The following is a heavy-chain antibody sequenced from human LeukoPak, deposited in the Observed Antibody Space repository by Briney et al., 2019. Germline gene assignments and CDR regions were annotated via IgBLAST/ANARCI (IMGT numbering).Heavy chain of an antibody. CDR3: ARTYYYGSGRYFDY. CDR1: GGSINNYY. Sequence: SETLSLTCTVSGGSINNYYWSWIRQPPGKGLEWIGYIYHSGSTTYNPSLKSRVTISVDTSKNQFSLRLSSVTAADTAIYYCARTYYYGSGRYFDYWGQGTLVTVSS. D-gene: IGHD3-10*01. CDR2: IYHSGST. V-gene: IGHV4-59*01. J-gene: IGHJ4*02.